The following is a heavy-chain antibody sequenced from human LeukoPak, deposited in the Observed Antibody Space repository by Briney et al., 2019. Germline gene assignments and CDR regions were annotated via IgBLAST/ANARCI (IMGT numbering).Heavy chain of an antibody. CDR3: ARGLAARSVTVNWFDP. D-gene: IGHD6-6*01. V-gene: IGHV4-30-4*01. CDR1: GGSISSGDYY. Sequence: SQTLSLTCTVSGGSISSGDYYWSWIRRPPGKGLEWIGYIYYSGSTYYNPSLKSRVTISVDTSKNQFSLKLSSVTAADTAVYYCARGLAARSVTVNWFDPWGQGTLVTVSS. J-gene: IGHJ5*02. CDR2: IYYSGST.